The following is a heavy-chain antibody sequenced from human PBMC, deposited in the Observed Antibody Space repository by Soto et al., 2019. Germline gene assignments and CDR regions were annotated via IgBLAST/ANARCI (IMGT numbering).Heavy chain of an antibody. D-gene: IGHD6-19*01. CDR3: AKENNGWYVAY. CDR1: GFSFSSYG. Sequence: VQLVESGGGVVQPGRSLRLSCAASGFSFSSYGMHWVRQAPGKGLEWVAVIWYDGSNKYYADSVKGRFTISRDNSKNTLYLQMNSLRAEDTAVYYCAKENNGWYVAYWGQGTLVTVSS. CDR2: IWYDGSNK. V-gene: IGHV3-33*06. J-gene: IGHJ4*02.